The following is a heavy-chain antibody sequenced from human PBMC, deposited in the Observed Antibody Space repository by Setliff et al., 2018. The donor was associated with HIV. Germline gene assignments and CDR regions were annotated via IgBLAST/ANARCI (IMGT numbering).Heavy chain of an antibody. D-gene: IGHD5-12*01. CDR2: FFPGGST. V-gene: IGHV4-4*07. CDR3: ARGVRGTQVLATIGGEDYFYYYMDI. Sequence: TLSLTCTVSGGSISSYYWNWLRQPAGKGLEWIGRFFPGGSTNYNPSLNSRVSMSVDTSNNQFSLKLTSMTAADTAVYYCARGVRGTQVLATIGGEDYFYYYMDIGGKGTTVTVSS. CDR1: GGSISSYY. J-gene: IGHJ6*03.